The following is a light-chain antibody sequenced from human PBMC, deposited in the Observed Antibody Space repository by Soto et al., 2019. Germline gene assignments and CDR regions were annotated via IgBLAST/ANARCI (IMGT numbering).Light chain of an antibody. CDR2: EVS. Sequence: SALTQPASVSGSPGQSITISCTGTSSDVGGYNYVSWYQQHPGKAPKLIIYEVSNRPSGVSNRFSGSKSGNTASLTISVLQAEDEDDYYCNSYTSKSTGVFGTGTKLTVL. J-gene: IGLJ1*01. CDR1: SSDVGGYNY. V-gene: IGLV2-14*01. CDR3: NSYTSKSTGV.